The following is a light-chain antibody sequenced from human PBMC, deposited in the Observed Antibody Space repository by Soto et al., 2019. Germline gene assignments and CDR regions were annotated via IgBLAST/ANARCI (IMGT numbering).Light chain of an antibody. Sequence: QSVLTQPPSASGTPGQRVTISCSGSTSNIGIGGNTVSWYQQFPGTSPKLLIYDNNQRPSGVPDRFSGSKSGTSASLAISGLQSEDEADYYCAAWDDTLNGPVFGGGTKLTVL. J-gene: IGLJ2*01. CDR1: TSNIGIGGNT. CDR3: AAWDDTLNGPV. V-gene: IGLV1-44*01. CDR2: DNN.